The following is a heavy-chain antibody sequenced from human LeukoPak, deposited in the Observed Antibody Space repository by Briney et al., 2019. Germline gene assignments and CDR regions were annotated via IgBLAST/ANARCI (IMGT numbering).Heavy chain of an antibody. CDR2: IKSKTDGGTT. D-gene: IGHD2-15*01. CDR1: GFTFSNAW. V-gene: IGHV3-15*01. J-gene: IGHJ4*02. Sequence: GGSLRLSCAASGFTFSNAWMSWVRQAPGKGLEWVGRIKSKTDGGTTDYAAPVKGRFTISRDDSKNTLYLQMNSLKTEDTAVYYCTTASDCSGGSCYFDYWGRGTLVTVSS. CDR3: TTASDCSGGSCYFDY.